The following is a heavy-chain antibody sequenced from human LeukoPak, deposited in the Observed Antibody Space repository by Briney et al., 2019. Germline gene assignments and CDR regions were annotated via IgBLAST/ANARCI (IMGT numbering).Heavy chain of an antibody. D-gene: IGHD2-21*02. V-gene: IGHV1-8*01. CDR3: ARGVPYCGGDCYSSPPDAFDI. J-gene: IGHJ3*02. CDR1: GYTFTSYD. CDR2: MNPNSGNT. Sequence: ASVKVSCKASGYTFTSYDINWVRQATGQGLEWMGWMNPNSGNTGYAQKFQGRVTMTRDTSISTAYMELSSLRSEDTAVYYCARGVPYCGGDCYSSPPDAFDIWGQGTMVTVSS.